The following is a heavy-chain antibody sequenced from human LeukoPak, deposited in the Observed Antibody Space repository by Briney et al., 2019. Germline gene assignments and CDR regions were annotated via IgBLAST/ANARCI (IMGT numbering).Heavy chain of an antibody. J-gene: IGHJ4*02. CDR2: IRYDGSNK. Sequence: GGSLRLSCAASGFTFSSYGMHWVRQAPGKGLEWVAFIRYDGSNKYYADSVKGRFTISRDNSKNTLYLQMNSLRAEDTAVYYRAKIGVGIVVVPAAMRADYWGQGTLVTVSS. V-gene: IGHV3-30*02. D-gene: IGHD2-2*01. CDR3: AKIGVGIVVVPAAMRADY. CDR1: GFTFSSYG.